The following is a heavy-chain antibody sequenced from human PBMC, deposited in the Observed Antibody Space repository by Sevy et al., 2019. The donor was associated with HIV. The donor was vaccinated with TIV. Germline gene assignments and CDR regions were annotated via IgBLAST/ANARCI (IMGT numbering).Heavy chain of an antibody. Sequence: SETLSLTCTVSGCSINSDHWNWIRQPPGKGLEWIGYVYYTGDTNYNPSLKNRVTISVDRTKNQFLLKLTSVTAEDTAEYYCARRNDFDIWGQGTMVTVSS. CDR1: GCSINSDH. CDR3: ARRNDFDI. V-gene: IGHV4-59*08. CDR2: VYYTGDT. J-gene: IGHJ3*02.